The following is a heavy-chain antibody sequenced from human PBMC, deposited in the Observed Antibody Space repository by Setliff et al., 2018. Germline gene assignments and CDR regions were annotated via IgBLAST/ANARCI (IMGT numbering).Heavy chain of an antibody. Sequence: SETLSLTCTVSGGSISSDDYYWSWIRQPPGKGLEWIGYIYHSGSTYYNPSLKSRVTILADTSQNQFSLKLTSVTAADTAVYSCAREKGLRGVGWFDPWGLGTLVTVSS. D-gene: IGHD3-10*01. CDR3: AREKGLRGVGWFDP. CDR1: GGSISSDDYY. J-gene: IGHJ5*02. CDR2: IYHSGST. V-gene: IGHV4-30-4*01.